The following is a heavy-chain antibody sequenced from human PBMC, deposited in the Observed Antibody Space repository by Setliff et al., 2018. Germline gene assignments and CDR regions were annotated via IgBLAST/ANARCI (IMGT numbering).Heavy chain of an antibody. CDR1: GFTFSTHS. J-gene: IGHJ3*02. CDR3: ASAGHSGSWFPFDAFHI. CDR2: ISRSSTYI. D-gene: IGHD6-13*01. Sequence: GGSLRLSCAASGFTFSTHSMNWVRQAPGKGLEWVSSISRSSTYINYADSMKGRFTISRDNAKNSLYLQMNSLRAEDTAVYYCASAGHSGSWFPFDAFHIWGQGTMVTVSS. V-gene: IGHV3-21*01.